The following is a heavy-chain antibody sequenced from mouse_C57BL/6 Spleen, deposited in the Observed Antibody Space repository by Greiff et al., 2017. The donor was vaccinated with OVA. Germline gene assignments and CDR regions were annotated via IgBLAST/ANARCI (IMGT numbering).Heavy chain of an antibody. Sequence: QVQLQQPGAELVRPGSSVKLSCKASGYTFTSYWMDWVKQRPGQGLEWIGNIYPSDSETHYNQKFKDKATLTVDKSSSTAYMQLSSLTSEDSAVYNGARVGIYYDYDGAYWGQGTRVTVSA. D-gene: IGHD2-4*01. CDR3: ARVGIYYDYDGAY. J-gene: IGHJ3*01. V-gene: IGHV1-61*01. CDR1: GYTFTSYW. CDR2: IYPSDSET.